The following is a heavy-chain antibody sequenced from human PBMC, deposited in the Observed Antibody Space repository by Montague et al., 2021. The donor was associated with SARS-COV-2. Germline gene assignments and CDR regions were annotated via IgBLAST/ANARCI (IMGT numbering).Heavy chain of an antibody. CDR1: GGSFSGHY. CDR3: ARLRDGVVPSPILGVGPYYSYYCMDV. D-gene: IGHD3-10*01. V-gene: IGHV4-34*01. J-gene: IGHJ6*03. Sequence: SETLSLTCAVYGGSFSGHYWSWIRQPPGKGLEWIGEINHSGSPKYNPSLKSRVILLVDTSKNRFSLKLTSVAAADTAVYYCARLRDGVVPSPILGVGPYYSYYCMDVWGRGTTVTVSS. CDR2: INHSGSP.